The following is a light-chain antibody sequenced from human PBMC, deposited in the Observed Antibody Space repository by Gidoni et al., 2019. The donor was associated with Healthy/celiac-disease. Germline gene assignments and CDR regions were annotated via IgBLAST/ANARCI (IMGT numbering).Light chain of an antibody. Sequence: SYELTQPPPVSVSPGQTASITCSGDKLGDKYACWYQQQPGQSPVLVIYQDSKRPSGIPGRFSGSNSGNTATLTISGTQAMDEADYYCQAWDSSTAYVVFGGGTKLTVL. CDR1: KLGDKY. J-gene: IGLJ2*01. CDR2: QDS. CDR3: QAWDSSTAYVV. V-gene: IGLV3-1*01.